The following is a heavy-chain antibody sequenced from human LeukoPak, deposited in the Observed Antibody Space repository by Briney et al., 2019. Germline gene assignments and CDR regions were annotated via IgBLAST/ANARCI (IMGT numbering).Heavy chain of an antibody. D-gene: IGHD6-13*01. CDR3: ARDRGFSSSWRLFVY. V-gene: IGHV3-66*02. Sequence: PGGSLRLSCAASGFTVSSHYMSWVRQAPGKGLEWVSVIYSGAGTSYADSVQGRFTISRDNSKNTLYLQMNSLRVKDTAVYYCARDRGFSSSWRLFVYWGQGTLVTVSS. CDR1: GFTVSSHY. J-gene: IGHJ4*02. CDR2: IYSGAGT.